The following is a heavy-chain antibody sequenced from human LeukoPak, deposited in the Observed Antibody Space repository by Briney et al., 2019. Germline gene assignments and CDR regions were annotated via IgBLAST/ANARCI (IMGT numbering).Heavy chain of an antibody. J-gene: IGHJ6*04. V-gene: IGHV4-59*01. Sequence: SETLSLTCTVSGGSISSYYWSWIRQPPGKGLEWIGYIYYSGSTNYNPSPKSRVTISVDTSKNQFSLKLSSVTAADTAVYYCARVPPRLLSGMDVWGKGTTVTVSS. D-gene: IGHD2-15*01. CDR3: ARVPPRLLSGMDV. CDR1: GGSISSYY. CDR2: IYYSGST.